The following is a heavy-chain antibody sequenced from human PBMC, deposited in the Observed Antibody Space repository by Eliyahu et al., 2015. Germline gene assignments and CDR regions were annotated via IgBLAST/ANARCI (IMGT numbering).Heavy chain of an antibody. Sequence: QVQLQESGPILVKPSQTLSLTCTVSGGXIXXGGYYWSWIRQHPGTGLEWIGYIYYSGSTYYNPSLKSRVTISVDTSKNQFSLKLSSVTAADTAVYYCASTPHCGGDCITWYFDLWGRGTLVTVSS. V-gene: IGHV4-31*03. CDR2: IYYSGST. CDR1: GGXIXXGGYY. D-gene: IGHD2-21*02. CDR3: ASTPHCGGDCITWYFDL. J-gene: IGHJ2*01.